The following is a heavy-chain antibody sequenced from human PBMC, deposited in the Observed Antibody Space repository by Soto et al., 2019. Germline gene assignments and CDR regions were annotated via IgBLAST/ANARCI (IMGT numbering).Heavy chain of an antibody. D-gene: IGHD1-26*01. CDR1: GYTFTSYD. CDR3: ASDAAIVGATYGGMDV. V-gene: IGHV1-8*01. CDR2: MNPNSCNT. Sequence: ASVKVSCKASGYTFTSYDINWVRQATGQGLEWMGWMNPNSCNTGYAQKFQGRVTMTRNTSISTAYMELSSLRSEDTAVYYCASDAAIVGATYGGMDVWGQGTTVTVSS. J-gene: IGHJ6*02.